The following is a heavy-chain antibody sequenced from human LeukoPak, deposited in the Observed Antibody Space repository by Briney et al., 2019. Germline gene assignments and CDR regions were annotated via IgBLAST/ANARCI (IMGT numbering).Heavy chain of an antibody. Sequence: SETLSLTCAIYGESFSDYWTWIRQPPGKGLEWIGEINHSGSTNYNPSLKSRVTISVDTSKNQFSLKLSSVTAADTAVYYCARGPWGLPLYYYYGMDVWGQGTTVTVSS. CDR2: INHSGST. D-gene: IGHD7-27*01. CDR1: GESFSDY. CDR3: ARGPWGLPLYYYYGMDV. J-gene: IGHJ6*02. V-gene: IGHV4-34*01.